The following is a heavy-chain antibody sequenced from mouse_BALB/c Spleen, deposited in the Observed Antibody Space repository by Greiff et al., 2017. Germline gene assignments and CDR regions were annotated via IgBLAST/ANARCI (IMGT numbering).Heavy chain of an antibody. V-gene: IGHV3-2*02. CDR3: ASAPYGNYVY. CDR2: ISYSGST. Sequence: EVQLQESGPGLVKPSQSLSLTCTVTGYSITSDYAWNWIRQFPGNKLEWMGYISYSGSTSYNPSLKSRISITRDTSKNQFFLQLNSVTTEDTATYYCASAPYGNYVYWGQGTTLTVSS. D-gene: IGHD2-1*01. J-gene: IGHJ2*01. CDR1: GYSITSDYA.